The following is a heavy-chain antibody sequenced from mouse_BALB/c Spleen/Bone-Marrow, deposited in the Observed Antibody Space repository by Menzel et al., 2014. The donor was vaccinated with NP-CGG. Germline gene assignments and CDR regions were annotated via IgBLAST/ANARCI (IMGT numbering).Heavy chain of an antibody. CDR2: IYPGSGNT. CDR3: ARPQFISGRYYAMDY. Sequence: VQLQQSGAELVRPGTSVKISCKASGYAFTNYWLDWVKPSPGHGLEWIGDIYPGSGNTYFNEKFKGKATLTADKSSSTAYMQLSSLTSEDSAVYFCARPQFISGRYYAMDYWGQGTSVTVSS. D-gene: IGHD1-2*01. CDR1: GYAFTNYW. V-gene: IGHV1-63*01. J-gene: IGHJ4*01.